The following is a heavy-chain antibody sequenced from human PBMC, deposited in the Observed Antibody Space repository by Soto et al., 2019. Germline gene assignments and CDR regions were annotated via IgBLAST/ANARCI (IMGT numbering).Heavy chain of an antibody. V-gene: IGHV4-31*03. Sequence: QVQLQESGPGLVQPSQTLSLTCSVSGDPVSSGSYYSTWVRQHPVKGLAWIGYIYHTGSTYYNPSLQSRLIMSIDTSKNQFSLHLYSVTAADTAVYFCAAKLGTTHYFDFWGQGSLVAVSS. J-gene: IGHJ4*02. CDR2: IYHTGST. D-gene: IGHD7-27*01. CDR3: AAKLGTTHYFDF. CDR1: GDPVSSGSYY.